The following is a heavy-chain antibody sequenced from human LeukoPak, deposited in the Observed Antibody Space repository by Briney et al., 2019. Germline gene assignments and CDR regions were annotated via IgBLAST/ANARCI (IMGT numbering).Heavy chain of an antibody. J-gene: IGHJ4*02. Sequence: WIRQPPGKGLEWVSTISNSDGTTYYADSVKGRFTISRDDSENTLSLQMNNLRAEDTAVYYCAKATGYLLWGQGTLVTVSS. D-gene: IGHD1-14*01. V-gene: IGHV3-23*01. CDR2: ISNSDGTT. CDR3: AKATGYLL.